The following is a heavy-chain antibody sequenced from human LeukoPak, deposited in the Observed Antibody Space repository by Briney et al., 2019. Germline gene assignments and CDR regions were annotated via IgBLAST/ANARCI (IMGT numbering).Heavy chain of an antibody. Sequence: PGGSLRLSCAASGFTFSSYAMSWVRQAPGKGLEWVSAISGSGGSTYYADSVKGRFTISRDNSKNTLYLQMNSLRAEDTAVYYCASGGYYDSSGYYYENAFDIWGQGTMVTVSS. CDR2: ISGSGGST. CDR3: ASGGYYDSSGYYYENAFDI. V-gene: IGHV3-23*01. J-gene: IGHJ3*02. CDR1: GFTFSSYA. D-gene: IGHD3-22*01.